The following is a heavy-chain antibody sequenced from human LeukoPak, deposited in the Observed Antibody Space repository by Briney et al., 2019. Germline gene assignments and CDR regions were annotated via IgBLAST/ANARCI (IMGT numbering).Heavy chain of an antibody. Sequence: ASVKVSCKAPGYTFTDYYMHWVRQAPGQGLEWMGWINPKSGGTDYAQKFQGRVTMTRDTSINTAYMELSGLRSDDTAVYYCTSDIAVVPTATQGLYWGQGTLVAVSS. CDR2: INPKSGGT. J-gene: IGHJ4*02. V-gene: IGHV1-2*02. D-gene: IGHD2-2*01. CDR3: TSDIAVVPTATQGLY. CDR1: GYTFTDYY.